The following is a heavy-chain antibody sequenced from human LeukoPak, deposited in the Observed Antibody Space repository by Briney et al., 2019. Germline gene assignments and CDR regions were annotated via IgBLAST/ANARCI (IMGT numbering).Heavy chain of an antibody. CDR1: GGSISSGGYY. J-gene: IGHJ6*02. CDR3: ARGPDSYNRYYGMDV. D-gene: IGHD5-18*01. CDR2: IYYSGST. Sequence: SETLSLTCTVSGGSISSGGYYWSWIRQHPGKGLEWIGYIYYSGSTYYNPSLKSRVTISVDTSKNQFSLKLSSVTAADTAVYYCARGPDSYNRYYGMDVWGQGTTVTVSS. V-gene: IGHV4-31*03.